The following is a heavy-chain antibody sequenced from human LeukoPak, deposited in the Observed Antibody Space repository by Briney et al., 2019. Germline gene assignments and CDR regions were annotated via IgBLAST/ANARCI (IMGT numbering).Heavy chain of an antibody. V-gene: IGHV3-7*01. CDR3: ASVIGGAIDH. J-gene: IGHJ4*02. CDR1: GFTFSLYS. D-gene: IGHD3-16*02. Sequence: PGGSLRLSCAASGFTFSLYSMTWVRQAPGKGLEWVANIAPDGSTQNYVDSLEGRFTISRDNPKNSLYLQMHSLRAEDAAVYYCASVIGGAIDHWGQGTLVTVSS. CDR2: IAPDGSTQ.